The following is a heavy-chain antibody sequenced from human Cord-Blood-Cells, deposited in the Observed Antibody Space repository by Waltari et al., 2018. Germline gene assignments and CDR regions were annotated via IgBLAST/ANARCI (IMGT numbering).Heavy chain of an antibody. Sequence: QVQLVQSGAEVKKPGSSVKVSCKASGGTFSSYAISWVRQAPVQGIEWMGGIIPIFGTANYAQKFQGRVTITADESTSTAYMELSSLRSEDTAVYYCARVRYYDSSGYYYYFDYWGQGTLVTVSS. D-gene: IGHD3-22*01. J-gene: IGHJ4*02. CDR2: IIPIFGTA. CDR3: ARVRYYDSSGYYYYFDY. CDR1: GGTFSSYA. V-gene: IGHV1-69*01.